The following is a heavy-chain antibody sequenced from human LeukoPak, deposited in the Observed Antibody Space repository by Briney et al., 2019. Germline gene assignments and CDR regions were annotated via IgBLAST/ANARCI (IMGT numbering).Heavy chain of an antibody. J-gene: IGHJ6*02. D-gene: IGHD3-3*01. V-gene: IGHV1-18*01. Sequence: ASVKVSCKASGYTFTSHGISWVRQAPGQGLEWMGWISAYNGNTNYAQKLQGRVTMTTDTSTSTAYMELRSLRSDDTAVYYCARELPITIFGVVIIPYYGMDVWGQGTTVTVSS. CDR3: ARELPITIFGVVIIPYYGMDV. CDR2: ISAYNGNT. CDR1: GYTFTSHG.